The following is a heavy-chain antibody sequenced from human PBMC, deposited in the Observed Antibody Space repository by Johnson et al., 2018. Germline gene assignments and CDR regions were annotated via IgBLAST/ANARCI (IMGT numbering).Heavy chain of an antibody. V-gene: IGHV3-13*01. CDR3: AKATPTFDHYYGLDV. CDR2: IAPAGDT. CDR1: GFSLSTYD. Sequence: VQLVESGGGLVQPGGSLRLSCAASGFSLSTYDIHWVRQASGHGLEWVSNIAPAGDTYYPGSVKGRFAISRADAKNSLYLHVSSRRAGDTAIYYCAKATPTFDHYYGLDVWGQGTTVTVSS. D-gene: IGHD3-10*01. J-gene: IGHJ6*02.